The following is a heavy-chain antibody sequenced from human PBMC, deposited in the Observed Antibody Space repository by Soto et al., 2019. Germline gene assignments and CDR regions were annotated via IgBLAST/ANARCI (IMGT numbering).Heavy chain of an antibody. CDR1: GFTFDDYA. V-gene: IGHV3-9*01. Sequence: PGGSLRLSCAASGFTFDDYAMHWVRQAPGKGLEWVSGISWNSGSIGYADSVKGRFTISRDNAKNSLYLQMNSLRAEDTALYYCAKGGYSGYDGNWFDPWGQGTLVTVSS. D-gene: IGHD5-12*01. CDR2: ISWNSGSI. CDR3: AKGGYSGYDGNWFDP. J-gene: IGHJ5*02.